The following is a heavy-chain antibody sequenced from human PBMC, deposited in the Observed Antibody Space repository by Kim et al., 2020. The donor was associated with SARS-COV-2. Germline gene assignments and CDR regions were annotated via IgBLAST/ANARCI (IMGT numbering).Heavy chain of an antibody. CDR3: ARRGVHNYYGSGSAFDY. J-gene: IGHJ4*02. CDR2: IYYSGST. V-gene: IGHV4-59*08. Sequence: SETLSLTCTVSGGSISSYYWSWIRQPPGKGLEWIGYIYYSGSTNYNPSLKSRVTISVDTSKNQFSLKLSSVTAADTAVYYCARRGVHNYYGSGSAFDYWGQGTLVTVSS. D-gene: IGHD3-10*01. CDR1: GGSISSYY.